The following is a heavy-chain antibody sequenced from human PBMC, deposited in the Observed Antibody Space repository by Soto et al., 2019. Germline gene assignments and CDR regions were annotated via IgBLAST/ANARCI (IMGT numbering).Heavy chain of an antibody. J-gene: IGHJ6*03. D-gene: IGHD3-10*01. CDR1: GYTFTSYD. CDR2: MNPNSGNT. V-gene: IGHV1-8*01. CDR3: ARDPNYYGSGSYYTAGYMDV. Sequence: ASVKVSCKASGYTFTSYDINWVRQATGHGLEWMGWMNPNSGNTGYAQKFQGRVTMTRNTSISTAYMELSSLRSEDTAVYYCARDPNYYGSGSYYTAGYMDVWGKGTKVTVSS.